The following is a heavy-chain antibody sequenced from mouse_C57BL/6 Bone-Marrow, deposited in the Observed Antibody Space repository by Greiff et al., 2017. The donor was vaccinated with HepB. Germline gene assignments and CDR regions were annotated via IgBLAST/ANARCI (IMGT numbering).Heavy chain of an antibody. V-gene: IGHV1-80*01. D-gene: IGHD2-1*01. J-gene: IGHJ2*01. CDR1: GYAFSSYW. CDR2: IYPGDGDT. CDR3: ARDGNYVFYFDY. Sequence: VQLQQSGAELVKPGASVKISCKASGYAFSSYWMNWVKQRPGKGLEWIGQIYPGDGDTNYNGKFKGKATLTADKSSSTAYMQLSSLTSEDSAVYFCARDGNYVFYFDYGGQGTTLTVSS.